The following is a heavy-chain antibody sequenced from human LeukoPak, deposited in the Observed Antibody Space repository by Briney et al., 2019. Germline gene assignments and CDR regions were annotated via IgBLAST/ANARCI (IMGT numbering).Heavy chain of an antibody. CDR3: ATAMDWGSRWYFDL. CDR2: ISYSGST. J-gene: IGHJ2*01. D-gene: IGHD3/OR15-3a*01. V-gene: IGHV4-59*01. Sequence: SETLSLTCTVSGASINNYYWNWIRQPPGKGLEWLGYISYSGSTNYSPSLRSRVSMSLDTSKNQSSLRLTSVTAADTAVYYCATAMDWGSRWYFDLWGRGTLVTVSS. CDR1: GASINNYY.